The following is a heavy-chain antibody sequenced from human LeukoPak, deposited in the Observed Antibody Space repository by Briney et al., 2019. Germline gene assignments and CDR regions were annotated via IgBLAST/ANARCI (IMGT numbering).Heavy chain of an antibody. J-gene: IGHJ4*02. Sequence: SVKVSCKASGYTFTSYAMNWVRQAPGQGLEWMGGIIPIFDTANYAQKFQGRVTITADESTSTAYMELRSLRSDDTAVYYCARDSTGYYDFWSGYPWFDYWGQGTLVTVSS. CDR2: IIPIFDTA. CDR3: ARDSTGYYDFWSGYPWFDY. CDR1: GYTFTSYA. V-gene: IGHV1-69*13. D-gene: IGHD3-3*01.